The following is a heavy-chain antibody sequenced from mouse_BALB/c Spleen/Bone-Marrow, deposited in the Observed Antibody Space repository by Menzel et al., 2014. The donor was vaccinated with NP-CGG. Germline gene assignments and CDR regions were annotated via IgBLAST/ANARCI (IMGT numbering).Heavy chain of an antibody. CDR2: IRNKANGYTT. V-gene: IGHV7-3*02. Sequence: EVMLVESGGGLVQPGGSLRLSCAPSGFTFTDYYMSWVRPTPGKALEWLGFIRNKANGYTTDYSVSVKGRFTISRDNSQSILYLQMNTLRAEDSATYYCARDENYDIYWYFDVWGAGTTVTVSS. CDR1: GFTFTDYY. J-gene: IGHJ1*01. D-gene: IGHD1-1*01. CDR3: ARDENYDIYWYFDV.